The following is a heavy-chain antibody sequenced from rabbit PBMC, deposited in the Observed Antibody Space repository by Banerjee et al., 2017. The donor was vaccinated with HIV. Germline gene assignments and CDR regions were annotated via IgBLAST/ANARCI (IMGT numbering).Heavy chain of an antibody. CDR2: IDTGSGST. V-gene: IGHV1S45*01. Sequence: QEQLVESGGGLVQPEGSLTLTCTASGFSFSIYYHMCWVRQAPGKGLEWIACIDTGSGSTWYASWAKGRFTISKTSSTVDLQMTSLTAADTATYFCARGNYAYDAAYASLWGPGTLVTDS. CDR1: GFSFSIYYH. CDR3: ARGNYAYDAAYASL. J-gene: IGHJ4*01. D-gene: IGHD6-1*01.